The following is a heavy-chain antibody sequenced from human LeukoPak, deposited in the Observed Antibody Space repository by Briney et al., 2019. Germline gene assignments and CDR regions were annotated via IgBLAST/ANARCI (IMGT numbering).Heavy chain of an antibody. D-gene: IGHD2-2*01. CDR3: ARNPHCSSTSCFRKDWFDP. J-gene: IGHJ5*02. Sequence: TLSLTCTVSGGSISSGGYYWSWIRQHPGKGLEWIGYIYYSGSTYYNPSLKSRVTISVYTSKNQFSLKLSSVTAADTAVYYCARNPHCSSTSCFRKDWFDPWGQGTLVTVSS. V-gene: IGHV4-31*03. CDR2: IYYSGST. CDR1: GGSISSGGYY.